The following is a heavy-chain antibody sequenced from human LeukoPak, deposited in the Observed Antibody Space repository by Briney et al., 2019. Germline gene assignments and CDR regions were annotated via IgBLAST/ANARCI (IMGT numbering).Heavy chain of an antibody. V-gene: IGHV1-18*01. Sequence: ASVKVSCKASGYIFTSYDINWVRQATGQGLEWMGWISAYNGNTNYAQKLQGRVTMTTDTSTSTAYMELRSLRSDDTAVYYCARVAYYYDSSGYLVDYWGQGTLVTVSS. J-gene: IGHJ4*02. CDR2: ISAYNGNT. D-gene: IGHD3-22*01. CDR3: ARVAYYYDSSGYLVDY. CDR1: GYIFTSYD.